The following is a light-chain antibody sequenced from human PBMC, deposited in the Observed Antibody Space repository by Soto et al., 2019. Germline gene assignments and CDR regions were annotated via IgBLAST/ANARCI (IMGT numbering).Light chain of an antibody. J-gene: IGKJ1*01. Sequence: EVVLTQSPGTLSLSPGERATLSCRASQSLTSNFLAWYQQKPGQAPRLLIYDTSTRAAGIADRFSGSGSGTDFTLTISRLEPEDFAVYYCQQYGRTFGQGTKVDIK. CDR2: DTS. CDR1: QSLTSNF. CDR3: QQYGRT. V-gene: IGKV3-20*01.